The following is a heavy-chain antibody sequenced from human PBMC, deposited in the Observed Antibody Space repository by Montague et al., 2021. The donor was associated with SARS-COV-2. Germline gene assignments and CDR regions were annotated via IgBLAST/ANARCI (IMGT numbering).Heavy chain of an antibody. CDR3: ATITLGYCTNGVCQPPDY. D-gene: IGHD2-8*01. CDR1: GGSISSSSYY. V-gene: IGHV4-39*01. J-gene: IGHJ4*02. Sequence: SETLSLTCTVSGGSISSSSYYWGWIRQPPGKGLEWIESIYYSGSTYYNPSLKSRVTISVDTSKNQFSLKLSSVTAADTAVYYCATITLGYCTNGVCQPPDYWGQGTLVTVSP. CDR2: IYYSGST.